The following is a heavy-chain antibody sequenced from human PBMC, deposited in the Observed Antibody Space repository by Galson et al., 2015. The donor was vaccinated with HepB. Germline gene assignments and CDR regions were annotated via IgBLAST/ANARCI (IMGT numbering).Heavy chain of an antibody. CDR3: PHGYGPLAY. J-gene: IGHJ4*02. Sequence: ALVKPTQTLTLTCTFSGFSLDTAGEGVGWVRQPPGKALEWLALIYWDDDKRYIPSLMNRLTITKDASKTQVVLTLADMDPIDTGTYYCPHGYGPLAYWGQAILVTVSS. CDR1: GFSLDTAGEG. CDR2: IYWDDDK. D-gene: IGHD5-12*01. V-gene: IGHV2-5*02.